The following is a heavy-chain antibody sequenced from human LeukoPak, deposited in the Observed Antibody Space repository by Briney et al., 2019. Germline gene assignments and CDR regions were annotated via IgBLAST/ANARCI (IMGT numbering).Heavy chain of an antibody. Sequence: SETLSLTCTVSGGSISSSSYYWGWIRQPPGKGLEWIGSIYYSGSTYYNPSLKSRVTISVDTSKNQFSLKLSSVTAADTAVYYCARGDSRITMVRGVYYLDYWGQGTLVTVSS. V-gene: IGHV4-39*07. J-gene: IGHJ4*02. D-gene: IGHD3-10*01. CDR1: GGSISSSSYY. CDR3: ARGDSRITMVRGVYYLDY. CDR2: IYYSGST.